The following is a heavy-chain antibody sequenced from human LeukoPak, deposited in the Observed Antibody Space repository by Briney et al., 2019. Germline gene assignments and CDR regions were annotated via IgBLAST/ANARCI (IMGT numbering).Heavy chain of an antibody. V-gene: IGHV4-38-2*02. CDR3: TRGDAAAAARVDY. J-gene: IGHJ4*02. D-gene: IGHD6-13*01. CDR1: GYSISSGYY. CDR2: IYHSGST. Sequence: SETLSLTCSVSGYSISSGYYWGWIRQPPGRGLEWIGSIYHSGSTYYNPSLKSRFTISVDTSKNQFSLKLTSVTAADTAVYYCTRGDAAAAARVDYWGQGTLVTVSS.